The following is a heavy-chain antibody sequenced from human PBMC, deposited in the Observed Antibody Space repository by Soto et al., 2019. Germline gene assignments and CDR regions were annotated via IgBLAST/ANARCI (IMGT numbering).Heavy chain of an antibody. CDR2: VFYTGST. D-gene: IGHD3-10*01. CDR1: GGSITGYY. V-gene: IGHV4-59*01. Sequence: QVQLQESGPGLVKPSETLSLTCTVSGGSITGYYWTWIRQPPGKGLEWIGHVFYTGSTNYNPSLKTRVTMSLDTSKNQFSLKLSSVTAADTAIYYCARNPRTLVRRWYFDLWGRGALVTVSS. J-gene: IGHJ2*01. CDR3: ARNPRTLVRRWYFDL.